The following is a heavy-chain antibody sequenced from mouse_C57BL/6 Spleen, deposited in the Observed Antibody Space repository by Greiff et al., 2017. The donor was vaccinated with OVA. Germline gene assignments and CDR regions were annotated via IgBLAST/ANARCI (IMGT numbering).Heavy chain of an antibody. CDR1: GFSLTSYG. Sequence: QVQLQQSGPGLVQPSQSLSITCTVSGFSLTSYGVHWVRQSPGKGLEWLGVIWSGGSTDYNAAFISRLSISKDNSKSQVFFKMTRLQADDTAIYYCARGVFDYWGQGTTLTVSS. CDR3: ARGVFDY. J-gene: IGHJ2*01. V-gene: IGHV2-2*01. CDR2: IWSGGST.